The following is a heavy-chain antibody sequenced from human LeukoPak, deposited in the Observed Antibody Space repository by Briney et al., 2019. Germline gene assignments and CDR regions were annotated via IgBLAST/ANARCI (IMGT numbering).Heavy chain of an antibody. CDR2: IWYDGSNK. CDR3: AKDHSADGWPTFEY. Sequence: GGSLRLSCAAPGFTFRSYGMHWVRQAPGKGLEWVAVIWYDGSNKYYADSVRGRFTISRDTSQNELYLQMNSLRVDDSAIYYCAKDHSADGWPTFEYWGRGALVTVSS. V-gene: IGHV3-33*03. CDR1: GFTFRSYG. D-gene: IGHD5-24*01. J-gene: IGHJ4*02.